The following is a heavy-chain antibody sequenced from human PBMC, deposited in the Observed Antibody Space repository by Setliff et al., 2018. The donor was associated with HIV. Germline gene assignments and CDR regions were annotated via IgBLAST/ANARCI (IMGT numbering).Heavy chain of an antibody. D-gene: IGHD3-10*01. CDR3: ATSAESGFGIHWGVFNI. Sequence: SETLSLTCTVSGGSTSTSGYYWGWIRQPPGKGREWIGSIYSSGSTYYNPSLKSRVTISVDTSKNQFSLKLKSVTAADTAVYYCATSAESGFGIHWGVFNIWGQGTRVTDS. V-gene: IGHV4-39*01. J-gene: IGHJ3*02. CDR2: IYSSGST. CDR1: GGSTSTSGYY.